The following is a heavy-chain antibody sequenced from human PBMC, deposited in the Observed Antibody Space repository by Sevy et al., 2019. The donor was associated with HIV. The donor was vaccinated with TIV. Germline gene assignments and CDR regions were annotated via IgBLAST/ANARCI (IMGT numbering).Heavy chain of an antibody. Sequence: ASVKVACKVSGYTLIEFSMHWVRQAPGKGLEWMGGFDPEDGETTYAQRFQGRVTMTEDTSTDKAYMGLSSLRSEDTAVYYCATGLPGEYVDCSSCYSDYFAYWGQGTLVTVSS. CDR1: GYTLIEFS. CDR3: ATGLPGEYVDCSSCYSDYFAY. V-gene: IGHV1-24*01. J-gene: IGHJ4*02. D-gene: IGHD2-15*01. CDR2: FDPEDGET.